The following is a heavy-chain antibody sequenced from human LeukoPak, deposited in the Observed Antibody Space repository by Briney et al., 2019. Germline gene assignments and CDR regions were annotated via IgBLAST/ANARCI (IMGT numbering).Heavy chain of an antibody. Sequence: GRSLRLSCAASGFTFSSYGMHWVRQAPGKGLEWVAVISYDGSNKYYADSVKGRFTISRDNSKNTLYLQMNSLRAEDTAVYYCARGPVSTHGMDVWGQGTTVTVSS. CDR2: ISYDGSNK. D-gene: IGHD6-13*01. J-gene: IGHJ6*02. CDR1: GFTFSSYG. V-gene: IGHV3-30*03. CDR3: ARGPVSTHGMDV.